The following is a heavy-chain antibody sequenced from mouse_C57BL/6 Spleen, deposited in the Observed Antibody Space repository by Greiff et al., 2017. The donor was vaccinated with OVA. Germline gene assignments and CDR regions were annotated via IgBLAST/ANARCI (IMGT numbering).Heavy chain of an antibody. D-gene: IGHD1-1*01. V-gene: IGHV5-16*01. CDR1: GFTFSDYY. J-gene: IGHJ1*03. CDR3: ARKDYGSSYGYWYFDV. CDR2: INYDGSST. Sequence: EVQLQQSEGGLVQPGSSMKLSCTASGFTFSDYYMAWVRQVPEKGLEWVANINYDGSSTYYLDSLKSRFIISRDNAKNILYLQMSSLKSEDTATYYCARKDYGSSYGYWYFDVWGTGTTVTVSS.